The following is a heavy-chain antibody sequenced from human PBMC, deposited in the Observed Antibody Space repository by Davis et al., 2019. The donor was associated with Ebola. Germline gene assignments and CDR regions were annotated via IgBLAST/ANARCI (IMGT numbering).Heavy chain of an antibody. D-gene: IGHD3-22*01. Sequence: SETLSLTCTVSGGSISSYYWSWIRQPPGKGLEWIGYIYYSGSTNYNPSLKSRVTISVDTSKNQFSLKLSSVTAADTAVYYYARVQYYYDSSGYYGLGAFDIWGQGTMVTVSS. V-gene: IGHV4-59*01. CDR3: ARVQYYYDSSGYYGLGAFDI. CDR2: IYYSGST. CDR1: GGSISSYY. J-gene: IGHJ3*02.